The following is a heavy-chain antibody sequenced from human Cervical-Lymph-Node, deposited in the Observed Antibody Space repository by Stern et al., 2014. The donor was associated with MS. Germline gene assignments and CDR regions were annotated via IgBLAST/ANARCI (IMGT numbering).Heavy chain of an antibody. Sequence: QLQLQESGPGLVKPSETLSLTCTVSGGSITTYYWSWIRQPPGKGLEWIGYFDNTGTTTYNPSLKSRVTISADMSKNQLSLQLTSVTAADTAVYYCARNAVFDYWGQGILVTVSS. CDR2: FDNTGTT. D-gene: IGHD2-2*01. J-gene: IGHJ4*02. CDR1: GGSITTYY. V-gene: IGHV4-59*01. CDR3: ARNAVFDY.